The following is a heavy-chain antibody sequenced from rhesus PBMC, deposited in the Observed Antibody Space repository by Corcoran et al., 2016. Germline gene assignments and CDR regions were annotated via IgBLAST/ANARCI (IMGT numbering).Heavy chain of an antibody. D-gene: IGHD4-17*01. V-gene: IGHV4-122*02. CDR3: VRGTMVAYFFDD. CDR1: GGSLSSGYHYY. J-gene: IGHJ4*01. CDR2: ITDFGST. Sequence: QVQLQESGPRLVKPSETLSLSCAVSGGSLSSGYHYYWSWIRQPPGKGLEWIGYITDFGSTSYNPSLKSRVTISRDTSKNQFSLRLTSATAADTALYSCVRGTMVAYFFDDWGQGVLVTVSS.